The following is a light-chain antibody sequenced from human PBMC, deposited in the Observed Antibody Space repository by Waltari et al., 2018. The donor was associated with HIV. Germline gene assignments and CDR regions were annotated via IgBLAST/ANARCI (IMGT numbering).Light chain of an antibody. J-gene: IGLJ1*01. CDR2: EVS. V-gene: IGLV2-14*01. CDR3: SSYTSSSNYV. Sequence: QSALTQPASVSGSPGPSITISCTGTSHDVGGYNYVSWYQQHPGKAPKLMIYEVSNRPSGVSNRFSGSKSGNTASLTISGLQAEDEADYYCSSYTSSSNYVFGTGTKVTVL. CDR1: SHDVGGYNY.